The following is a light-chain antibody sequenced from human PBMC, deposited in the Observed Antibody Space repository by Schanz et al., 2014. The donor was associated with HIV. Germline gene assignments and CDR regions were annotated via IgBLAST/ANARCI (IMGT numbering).Light chain of an antibody. CDR1: SSNIGSNS. CDR3: QSFDSSVSGVV. Sequence: QSALTQPPSASGTPGQRVSISCSGSSSNIGSNSVNWYQQLPGTAPKLLIYSNNQRPSGVPDRFSGSKSGTSASLAISGLQSEDEADYYCQSFDSSVSGVVFGGGTKLTVL. V-gene: IGLV1-44*01. J-gene: IGLJ2*01. CDR2: SNN.